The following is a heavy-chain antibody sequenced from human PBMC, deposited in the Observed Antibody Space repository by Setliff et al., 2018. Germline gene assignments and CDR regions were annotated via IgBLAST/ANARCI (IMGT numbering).Heavy chain of an antibody. V-gene: IGHV5-51*01. CDR2: IYPDDSDT. D-gene: IGHD3-22*01. J-gene: IGHJ2*01. CDR1: GYNFLDYW. CDR3: ARHRRFDSGGPRSPWYFDL. Sequence: GESLKISCKASGYNFLDYWIGWVRQMPGKGLEWMGIIYPDDSDTRYSPSVQGPFTISADKSISTAYLQWSSLKASDTAFYYCARHRRFDSGGPRSPWYFDLWGRGTLVTVSS.